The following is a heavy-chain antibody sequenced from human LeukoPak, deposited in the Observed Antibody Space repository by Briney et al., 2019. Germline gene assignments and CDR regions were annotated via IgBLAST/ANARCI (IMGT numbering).Heavy chain of an antibody. Sequence: SVTVSCTASGGTFSIYAISWVRQAPGQGLEWMGRIIPILGIANYAQKFKGRVTITADKSTSTAYMELSSLRSEDTAVYYCARGPIRCGGDCYLVDYWGQGTLVTVSS. V-gene: IGHV1-69*04. CDR2: IIPILGIA. CDR1: GGTFSIYA. D-gene: IGHD2-21*02. J-gene: IGHJ4*02. CDR3: ARGPIRCGGDCYLVDY.